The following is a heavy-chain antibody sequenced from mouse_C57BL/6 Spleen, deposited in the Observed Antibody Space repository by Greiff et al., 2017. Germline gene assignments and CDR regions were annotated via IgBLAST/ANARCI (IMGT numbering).Heavy chain of an antibody. CDR3: AVYGSSFYLDY. V-gene: IGHV1-77*01. D-gene: IGHD1-1*01. CDR1: GYTFTDYY. Sequence: VQLQQSGAELVKPGASVKISCKASGYTFTDYYINWVKQRPGQGLEWFGKIGPGSGSTYYNEKFKGKATLTADKSSSTAYMQLSSLTSEDSAVYFCAVYGSSFYLDYGAQGTTLTVSS. J-gene: IGHJ2*01. CDR2: IGPGSGST.